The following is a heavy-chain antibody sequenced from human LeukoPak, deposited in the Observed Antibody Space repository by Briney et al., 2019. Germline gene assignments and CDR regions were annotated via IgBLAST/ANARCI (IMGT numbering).Heavy chain of an antibody. CDR1: GGSFSGYY. CDR2: INHSGST. CDR3: ARVASRGYLDY. J-gene: IGHJ4*02. D-gene: IGHD5-12*01. V-gene: IGHV4-34*01. Sequence: SETLSLTCAVYGGSFSGYYWSWIRQPPGKGLEWIGEINHSGSTYYNPSLKSRVTISVDTSKNQFSLKLSSVTAADTAVYYCARVASRGYLDYWGQGTLVTVSS.